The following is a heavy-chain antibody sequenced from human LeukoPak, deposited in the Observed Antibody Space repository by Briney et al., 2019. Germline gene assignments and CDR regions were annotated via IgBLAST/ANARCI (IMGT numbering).Heavy chain of an antibody. D-gene: IGHD5-18*01. CDR2: INHSGST. CDR3: ARGGPPTYSYGYRTVDNWFDP. V-gene: IGHV4-34*01. CDR1: GGSISSYY. J-gene: IGHJ5*02. Sequence: SETLSLTCTVSGGSISSYYWSWIRQPPGKGLEWIGEINHSGSTNYNPSLKSRVTISVDTSKNQFSLKLSSVTAADTAVYYCARGGPPTYSYGYRTVDNWFDPWGQGTLVTVSS.